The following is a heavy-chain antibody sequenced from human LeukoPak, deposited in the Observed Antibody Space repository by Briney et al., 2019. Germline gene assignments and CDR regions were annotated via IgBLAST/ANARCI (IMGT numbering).Heavy chain of an antibody. D-gene: IGHD2-15*01. CDR1: GGSISSYY. CDR2: IYTSGST. CDR3: ARGGPRYCSGGSCFYFDY. V-gene: IGHV4-4*07. Sequence: SETLSLTCTVSGGSISSYYWSWIRQPAGKGLEWIGRIYTSGSTNYNPSLKSRVTMSIDTPKNQFSLKLSSVTAADTAVYYCARGGPRYCSGGSCFYFDYWGQGTLVTVSS. J-gene: IGHJ4*02.